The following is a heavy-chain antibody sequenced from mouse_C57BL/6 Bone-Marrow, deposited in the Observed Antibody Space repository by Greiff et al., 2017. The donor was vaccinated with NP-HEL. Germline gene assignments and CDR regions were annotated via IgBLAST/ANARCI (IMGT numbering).Heavy chain of an antibody. Sequence: VKLMESGAELVKPGASVKMSCKASGYTFTSYWITWVKQRPGQGLEWIGVIYPGSGSTNYNEKFKSKATLTVDTSSRTAYMQLSSLTSEDSAVYYCASTAQAHYWGQGTTLTVSS. CDR1: GYTFTSYW. CDR2: IYPGSGST. V-gene: IGHV1-55*01. J-gene: IGHJ2*01. CDR3: ASTAQAHY. D-gene: IGHD3-2*02.